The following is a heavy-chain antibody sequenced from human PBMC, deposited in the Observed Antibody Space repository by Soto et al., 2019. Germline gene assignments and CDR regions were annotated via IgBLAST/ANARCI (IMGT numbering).Heavy chain of an antibody. CDR1: GYNFVSYA. V-gene: IGHV1-18*01. Sequence: QFHLVQSGDEVKKPGASVRVSCKASGYNFVSYALSWVRQAPGQGPEWIGRVSPYNGDTNYAQKFQGRVTITTDTSTNTAYMDLRSLKSDDTAVYFCARDFLTRISWGSTTAQYSYYGMEVWGQGTTVTVSS. CDR2: VSPYNGDT. D-gene: IGHD3-9*01. CDR3: ARDFLTRISWGSTTAQYSYYGMEV. J-gene: IGHJ6*02.